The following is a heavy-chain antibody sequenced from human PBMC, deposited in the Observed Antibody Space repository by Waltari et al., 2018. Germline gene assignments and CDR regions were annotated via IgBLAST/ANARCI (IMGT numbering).Heavy chain of an antibody. CDR3: ARVHIVVVVAAPSGYYYGMDV. CDR2: IIPIFGTA. Sequence: QVQLVQSGAEVKKPGSSVKVSCKASGGTFSSYAISWVRQAPGQRLEWMGGIIPIFGTANYAQKFQGRVTITADESTSTAYMELSSLRSEDTAVYYCARVHIVVVVAAPSGYYYGMDVWGQGTTVTVSS. CDR1: GGTFSSYA. J-gene: IGHJ6*02. D-gene: IGHD2-15*01. V-gene: IGHV1-69*13.